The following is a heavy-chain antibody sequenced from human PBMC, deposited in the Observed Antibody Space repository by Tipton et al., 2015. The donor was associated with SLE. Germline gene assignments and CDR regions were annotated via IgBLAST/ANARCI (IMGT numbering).Heavy chain of an antibody. D-gene: IGHD3-3*01. Sequence: LRLSCAVYGGSFSGYYWSWIRQPPGKGLEWIGEINHSGSTNYNSSLKSRVTISVDTSKNQFSLKLSSVTAADTAVYYCARDFQTIFGVVIIRYFDYWGQGTLATVSS. CDR3: ARDFQTIFGVVIIRYFDY. CDR1: GGSFSGYY. J-gene: IGHJ4*02. CDR2: INHSGST. V-gene: IGHV4-34*01.